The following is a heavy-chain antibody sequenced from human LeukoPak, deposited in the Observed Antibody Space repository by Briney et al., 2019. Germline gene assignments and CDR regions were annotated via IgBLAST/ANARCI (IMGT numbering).Heavy chain of an antibody. J-gene: IGHJ4*02. CDR3: ASRPAAMYYFDY. D-gene: IGHD2-2*01. Sequence: PSQTLSLTCTVSGGSISSGGYYWSWIRQHPGKGLEWIGYIYHSGSTYYNPSLKSRVTISVDRSKNQFSLKLSSVTAADTAVYYCASRPAAMYYFDYWGQGTLVTVSS. CDR1: GGSISSGGYY. CDR2: IYHSGST. V-gene: IGHV4-31*03.